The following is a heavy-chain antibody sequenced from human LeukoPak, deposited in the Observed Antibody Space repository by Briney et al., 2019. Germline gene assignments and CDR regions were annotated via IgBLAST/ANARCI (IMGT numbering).Heavy chain of an antibody. J-gene: IGHJ4*02. D-gene: IGHD6-13*01. CDR1: GGSISSYY. V-gene: IGHV4-4*07. CDR3: ARDFSAATGLFDY. Sequence: SETLSLTCTVSGGSISSYYWRWVRQPAGKGLEWIGRIYSSGSTNYNPSLKSRVTMSVDTSKNQFSLKLNSVTAADTAVYYCARDFSAATGLFDYWGQGTLVTVSS. CDR2: IYSSGST.